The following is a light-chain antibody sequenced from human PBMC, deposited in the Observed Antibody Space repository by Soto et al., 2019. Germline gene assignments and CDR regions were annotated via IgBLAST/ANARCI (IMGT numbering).Light chain of an antibody. CDR1: QSISSG. CDR2: KAS. V-gene: IGKV1-5*03. J-gene: IGKJ2*01. Sequence: DIQMTQSPSTLSASVGDRVYITCRASQSISSGLAWYQQKPGKAPKLLIYKASSLEGGVPSRFSGSGSGTEFTLTISSLQPDDFATYYCQQYSTYWFTFGQGTKLEIK. CDR3: QQYSTYWFT.